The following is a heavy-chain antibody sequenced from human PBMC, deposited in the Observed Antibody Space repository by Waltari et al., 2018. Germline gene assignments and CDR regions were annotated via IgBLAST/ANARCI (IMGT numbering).Heavy chain of an antibody. J-gene: IGHJ3*01. V-gene: IGHV1-69*05. CDR3: SREGESGSRRLAFDF. Sequence: QVQLVQSGAEVKKPGSSVKVSCKASGGRFSSYAISWVRQAPGQGLECMGRIIPIFCTANYRQKVQGKVTLTTDTATSTAYIELRGLRAEHTGLYLWSREGESGSRRLAFDFWGQGTMVTVSS. D-gene: IGHD3-16*01. CDR1: GGRFSSYA. CDR2: IIPIFCTA.